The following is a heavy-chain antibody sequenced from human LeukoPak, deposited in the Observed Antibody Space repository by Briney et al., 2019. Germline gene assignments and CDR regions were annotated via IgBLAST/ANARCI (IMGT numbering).Heavy chain of an antibody. CDR3: ARRGSSGYYDYYFDY. Sequence: GGSLRLSCAASGFTFSSYEMNWVRQAPGKGLEWVSYISSSGSTVYYADSVKGRFTISRDNAKNSLYLQMNSLRAEDTAVYYCARRGSSGYYDYYFDYWGQGTLVTVSS. CDR1: GFTFSSYE. D-gene: IGHD3-22*01. CDR2: ISSSGSTV. J-gene: IGHJ4*02. V-gene: IGHV3-48*03.